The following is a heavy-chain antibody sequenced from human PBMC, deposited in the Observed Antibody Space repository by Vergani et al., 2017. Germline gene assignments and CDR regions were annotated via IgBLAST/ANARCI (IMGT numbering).Heavy chain of an antibody. J-gene: IGHJ4*02. Sequence: QVHLQESGPGLVKPSETLSLTCAVSGYSITWGSYWSWIRQPPGEGLEWIGIVFHSGSAHYNPSLESRVTISVDTSKNQFSLKLISVTAADTAVYYCARHNLYGDSQTGLDYWGLGTLVIVSS. D-gene: IGHD4-17*01. CDR2: VFHSGSA. CDR3: ARHNLYGDSQTGLDY. CDR1: GYSITWGSY. V-gene: IGHV4-38-2*01.